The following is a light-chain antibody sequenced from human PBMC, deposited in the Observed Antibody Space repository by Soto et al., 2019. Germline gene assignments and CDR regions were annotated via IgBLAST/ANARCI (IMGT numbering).Light chain of an antibody. V-gene: IGKV3D-15*01. Sequence: EIVMTQSPATLSVSPGERATLSCRASQSVRSNLAWYQQKPGQAPRLLMYGASTRATGIPARFSGSGSGTEFTLTISSLQSEDFAVYHCQQYNNWPAITFGQGTRLENK. CDR3: QQYNNWPAIT. CDR2: GAS. CDR1: QSVRSN. J-gene: IGKJ5*01.